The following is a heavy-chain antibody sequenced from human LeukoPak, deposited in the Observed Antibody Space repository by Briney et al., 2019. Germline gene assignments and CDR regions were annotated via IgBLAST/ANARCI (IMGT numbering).Heavy chain of an antibody. CDR1: GGSTSSNS. Sequence: SETLSLTCTVSGGSTSSNSWSWIRKPQGKGLRRIGYIYYSGSTNYNPSLKSRVTISVDQSKNQFSLKVSSVTAADTAVYYCARVPGYCSGGSCYRDYYGMDVGGQGTTVTVSS. V-gene: IGHV4-59*08. J-gene: IGHJ6*02. D-gene: IGHD2-15*01. CDR2: IYYSGST. CDR3: ARVPGYCSGGSCYRDYYGMDV.